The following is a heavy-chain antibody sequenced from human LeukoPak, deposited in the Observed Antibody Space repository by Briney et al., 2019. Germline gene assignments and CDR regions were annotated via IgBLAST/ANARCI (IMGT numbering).Heavy chain of an antibody. Sequence: SVKVSCKASGGTFSSYAISWVRQAPGQGLEWMGGIIPIFGTANYAQKFQGRVTITADESTSTAYMELSSLRSEDTAVYYCARVRYFDWLFNWFDPWGQGTLVTVSS. CDR1: GGTFSSYA. J-gene: IGHJ5*02. V-gene: IGHV1-69*13. CDR2: IIPIFGTA. D-gene: IGHD3-9*01. CDR3: ARVRYFDWLFNWFDP.